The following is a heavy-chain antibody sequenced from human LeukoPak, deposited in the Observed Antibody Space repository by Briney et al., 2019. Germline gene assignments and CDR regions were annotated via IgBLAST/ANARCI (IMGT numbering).Heavy chain of an antibody. CDR1: GFTFSNFA. D-gene: IGHD6-19*01. CDR2: IGGGDGSI. J-gene: IGHJ6*02. V-gene: IGHV3-23*01. Sequence: GGSLRLSCAASGFTFSNFAVNWVRQAPGKGLAWVSVIGGGDGSIYYADSVKGRFTISRDNSKNTLYLQMTSLRAEDAAIYYCAKGMGLAHYYFYGMDVWGQGTTVTVSS. CDR3: AKGMGLAHYYFYGMDV.